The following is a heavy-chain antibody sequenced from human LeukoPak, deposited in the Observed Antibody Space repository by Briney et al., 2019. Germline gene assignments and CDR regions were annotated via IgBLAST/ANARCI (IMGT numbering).Heavy chain of an antibody. Sequence: GASVKVSCTASGYTFTSYYMHWVRQAPGQGLEWMGIINPSGGSTSYAQKFQGRVTMTRDTSTSTVYMELSSLRSEDTAVYYCAREAAVAPTPNWFDPWGQGTLVTVSS. CDR2: INPSGGST. J-gene: IGHJ5*02. CDR1: GYTFTSYY. D-gene: IGHD2-15*01. V-gene: IGHV1-46*01. CDR3: AREAAVAPTPNWFDP.